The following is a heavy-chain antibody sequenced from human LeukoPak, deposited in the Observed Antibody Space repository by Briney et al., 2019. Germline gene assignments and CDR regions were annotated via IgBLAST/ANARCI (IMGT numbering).Heavy chain of an antibody. D-gene: IGHD6-13*01. J-gene: IGHJ4*02. V-gene: IGHV4-34*01. Sequence: NPSETLSLTCAVYGGSFSGYYWSWIRQPPGKGLEWIGEINHSGSTNYNPSLKSRVTISVDTSKNQFSLKLSSVTAADTAVYYCARPKYSSSWYTFDYWGQGTLVTVSS. CDR3: ARPKYSSSWYTFDY. CDR1: GGSFSGYY. CDR2: INHSGST.